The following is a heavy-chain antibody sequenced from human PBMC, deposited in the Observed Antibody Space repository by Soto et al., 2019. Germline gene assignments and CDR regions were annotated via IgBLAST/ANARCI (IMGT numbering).Heavy chain of an antibody. CDR2: ITNTGRT. CDR1: GGPVRRGNYY. CDR3: ARADYATGSYYPDY. J-gene: IGHJ4*02. Sequence: QVQLQESGPGLVKPSQTLSLTCTVSGGPVRRGNYYWSWIRQFPGQGLEWIWYITNTGRTHYNPSLMSLITILVDTSKNQFFLELRSVTAADTALYYCARADYATGSYYPDYWGQGTLVTVSS. D-gene: IGHD3-10*01. V-gene: IGHV4-31*01.